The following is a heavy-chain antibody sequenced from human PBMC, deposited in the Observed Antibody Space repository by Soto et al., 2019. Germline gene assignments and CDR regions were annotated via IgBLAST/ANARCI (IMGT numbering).Heavy chain of an antibody. J-gene: IGHJ4*02. CDR3: AKGYSGYDSCLDY. V-gene: IGHV3-23*01. CDR1: GFTFCKNA. CDR2: ISDSCFTT. D-gene: IGHD5-12*01. Sequence: GGGLGLSCSAPGFTFCKNAISLGRQAPGKGLDWVSGISDSCFTTYSADSVKGRFTISRDNSKNTLYLQMNSLRAEDTAVYYCAKGYSGYDSCLDYWGQGTLVTVSS.